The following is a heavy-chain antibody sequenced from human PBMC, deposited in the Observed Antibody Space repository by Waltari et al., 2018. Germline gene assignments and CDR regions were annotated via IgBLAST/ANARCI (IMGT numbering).Heavy chain of an antibody. CDR2: IYYSGST. V-gene: IGHV4-59*11. D-gene: IGHD3-3*01. Sequence: QVQLQESGPGLVKPSETLSLTCTVSGGSISSRYWSWIRQPPGKGLEWIGYIYYSGSTNYNPSLKSRVTISVDTSKNQFSLKLSSVTAADTAVYYCARDTLDLWGQGTLVTVSS. CDR3: ARDTLDL. CDR1: GGSISSRY. J-gene: IGHJ4*02.